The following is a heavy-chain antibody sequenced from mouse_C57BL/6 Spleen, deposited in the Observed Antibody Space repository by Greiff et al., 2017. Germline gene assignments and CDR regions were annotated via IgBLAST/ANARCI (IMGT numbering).Heavy chain of an antibody. V-gene: IGHV1-18*01. D-gene: IGHD1-1*01. CDR1: GYTFTDYN. CDR2: INPNNGGT. CDR3: ARSRGSSPWYFDV. J-gene: IGHJ1*03. Sequence: EVQLQQSGPELVKPGASVKIPCKASGYTFTDYNMDWVKQSHGKSLEWIGDINPNNGGTIYNQKFKGKATLTVDKSSSTAYMELRSLTSEDTAVYYCARSRGSSPWYFDVWGTGTTVTVSS.